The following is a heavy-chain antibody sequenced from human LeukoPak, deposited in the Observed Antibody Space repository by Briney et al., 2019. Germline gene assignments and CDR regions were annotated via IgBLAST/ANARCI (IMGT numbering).Heavy chain of an antibody. CDR1: GGSISSSSYY. CDR2: IYTSGST. CDR3: ARDMAGSDAFDI. V-gene: IGHV4-61*02. J-gene: IGHJ3*02. D-gene: IGHD6-19*01. Sequence: SETLSLTCTVSGGSISSSSYYWSWIRQPAGKGLEWIGRIYTSGSTNYNPSLKSRVTMSVDTSKNQFSLKLSSVTAADTAVYYCARDMAGSDAFDIWGQGTMVTVSS.